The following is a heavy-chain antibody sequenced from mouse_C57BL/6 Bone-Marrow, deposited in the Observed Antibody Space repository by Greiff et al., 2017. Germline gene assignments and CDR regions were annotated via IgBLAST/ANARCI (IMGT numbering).Heavy chain of an antibody. CDR2: IWSGGST. V-gene: IGHV2-2*02. CDR1: GFSLTSYG. Sequence: VQLQQSGPGLVQPSQTLSITCTASGFSLTSYGVHWVRQSPGKGLEWLGVIWSGGSTDYNAAVISRLSISKDNSKSQVFFQMNSLQANDTAIYYCARKRFWCFDVWGAGTTVTVSA. J-gene: IGHJ1*01. CDR3: ARKRFWCFDV.